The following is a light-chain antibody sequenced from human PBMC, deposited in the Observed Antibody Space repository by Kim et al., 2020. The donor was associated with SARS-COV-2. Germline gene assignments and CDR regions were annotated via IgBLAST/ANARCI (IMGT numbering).Light chain of an antibody. CDR1: TGAVTSANL. CDR3: LLLSGDAWI. J-gene: IGLJ2*01. V-gene: IGLV7-43*01. CDR2: NTD. Sequence: QAVVTQEPSLTVSPRGTVTLTCASSTGAVTSANLPNWFQQKPGQTPRTLIYNTDNKLSWTPARFSGSLLGGKAALTLSGVQPEDEADYYCLLLSGDAWIFGGGTKVTVL.